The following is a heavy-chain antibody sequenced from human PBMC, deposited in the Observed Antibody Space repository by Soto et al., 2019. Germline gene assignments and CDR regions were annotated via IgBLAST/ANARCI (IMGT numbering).Heavy chain of an antibody. D-gene: IGHD6-19*01. CDR3: ARDRGSAIAVAATFDY. CDR1: GYTFTSYG. V-gene: IGHV1-18*01. J-gene: IGHJ4*02. CDR2: ISAYNGNT. Sequence: ASVKVSCKASGYTFTSYGISWVRQAPGQGLEWMGWISAYNGNTNYAQKLQGRVTMTTDTSTSTAYMELRSLRSDDTAVYYCARDRGSAIAVAATFDYGGQGTLVTVSS.